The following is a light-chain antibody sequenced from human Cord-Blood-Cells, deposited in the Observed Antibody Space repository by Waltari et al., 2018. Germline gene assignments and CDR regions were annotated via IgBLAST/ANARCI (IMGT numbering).Light chain of an antibody. V-gene: IGLV2-14*01. CDR2: DVS. J-gene: IGLJ3*02. CDR3: SSYTSSSTLV. CDR1: SSDVGGYNY. Sequence: QSALTQPASVSGSPGQSLTISCTGTSSDVGGYNYVPWYQQHPGKDPKLMIYDVSNRPSGVSNRFSGSKSGNTASLTISGLQAEDEADYYCSSYTSSSTLVFGGGTKLTVL.